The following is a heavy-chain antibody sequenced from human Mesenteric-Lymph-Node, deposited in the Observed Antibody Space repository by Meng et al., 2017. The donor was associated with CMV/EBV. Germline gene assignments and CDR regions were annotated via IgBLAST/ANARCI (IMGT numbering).Heavy chain of an antibody. J-gene: IGHJ4*02. V-gene: IGHV3-74*01. Sequence: GGSLRLSCAASGFTFSSYAMSWVRQAPGKGLVWVARINSDGTSTTYADSVKGRLTISRDNAKNTLYLQMNSLRAEDTAVYYCARDLNDTSGYSQLYFDYWGQGTLVTVSS. CDR2: INSDGTST. CDR3: ARDLNDTSGYSQLYFDY. D-gene: IGHD3-22*01. CDR1: GFTFSSYA.